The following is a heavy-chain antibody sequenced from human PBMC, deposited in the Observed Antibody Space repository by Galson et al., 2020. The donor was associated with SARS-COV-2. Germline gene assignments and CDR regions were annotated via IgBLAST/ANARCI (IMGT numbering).Heavy chain of an antibody. D-gene: IGHD5-12*01. CDR2: INHSGST. J-gene: IGHJ5*02. CDR1: GGSFSGYY. Sequence: SETLSLTCAVYGGSFSGYYWSWIRQPPGKGLEWIGEINHSGSTNYNPSLKSRVTISVDTSKNQFSLNLSTVTAADTAVYYCARVTASPKSYGGYGRAINWFGPWGQGTLVTVSS. V-gene: IGHV4-34*01. CDR3: ARVTASPKSYGGYGRAINWFGP.